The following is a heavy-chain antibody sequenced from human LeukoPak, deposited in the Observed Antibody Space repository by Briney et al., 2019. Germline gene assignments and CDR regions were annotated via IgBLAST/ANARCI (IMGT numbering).Heavy chain of an antibody. Sequence: APVKVSCKASGYTFTSYDINWVRQATGQGLEWMGWMNPNSGNTGYAQKFQGRVTMTRNTSISTAYMELSSLRSEDTAVYYCARDLGGLRNYYDSSGYYPFDYWGQGTLATVSS. D-gene: IGHD3-22*01. V-gene: IGHV1-8*01. CDR1: GYTFTSYD. J-gene: IGHJ4*02. CDR2: MNPNSGNT. CDR3: ARDLGGLRNYYDSSGYYPFDY.